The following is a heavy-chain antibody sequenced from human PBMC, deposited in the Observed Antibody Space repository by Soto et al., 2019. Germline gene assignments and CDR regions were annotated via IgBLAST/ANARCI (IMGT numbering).Heavy chain of an antibody. D-gene: IGHD3-10*01. J-gene: IGHJ4*02. Sequence: QVQVMQSGAQLTQPGASVKVSCETSGYPLPTYGLSWVRQAPGQGLEWMGWIVGDSGNTVYAQKFQGRVTMYRDTSSSTGYLELRRLTSDDSAAYYCATVSGYGSGSRRFDFWGQGTRVSVSS. CDR3: ATVSGYGSGSRRFDF. CDR1: GYPLPTYG. V-gene: IGHV1-18*01. CDR2: IVGDSGNT.